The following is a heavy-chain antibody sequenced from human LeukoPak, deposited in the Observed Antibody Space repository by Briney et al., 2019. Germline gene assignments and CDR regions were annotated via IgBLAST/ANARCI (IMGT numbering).Heavy chain of an antibody. J-gene: IGHJ4*02. CDR1: GGSFSDYY. V-gene: IGHV4-34*01. CDR3: AGPGAARLDY. D-gene: IGHD6-6*01. CDR2: INHRGST. Sequence: SETLSLTCAVYGGSFSDYYWSWIRQPPGKGLEWIGEINHRGSTNYNPSLKSRVTISVDTSKNQFSLKLSSVTAADTAVYYCAGPGAARLDYWGQGTLVTVSS.